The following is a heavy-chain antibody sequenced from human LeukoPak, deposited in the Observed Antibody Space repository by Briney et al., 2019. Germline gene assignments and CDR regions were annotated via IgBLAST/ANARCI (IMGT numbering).Heavy chain of an antibody. V-gene: IGHV4-34*01. CDR3: ARHGDYGGQLGDFDY. J-gene: IGHJ4*02. CDR2: INHSGST. CDR1: GGSFSGYY. D-gene: IGHD4-23*01. Sequence: SETLSLTCAVYGGSFSGYYWSWLRQPPGKGLEWIGEINHSGSTNYNPSLKSRVTISVDTSKNQFSLKLSSVTAADTAVYYCARHGDYGGQLGDFDYWGQGTLVTVSS.